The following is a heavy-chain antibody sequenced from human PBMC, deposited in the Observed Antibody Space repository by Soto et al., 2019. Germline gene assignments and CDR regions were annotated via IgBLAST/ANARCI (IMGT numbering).Heavy chain of an antibody. CDR1: GFTFSNYG. CDR2: TSYDGNNE. CDR3: AKDKGVFNRANSYFDY. V-gene: IGHV3-30*18. J-gene: IGHJ4*02. D-gene: IGHD3-16*01. Sequence: GSLRLSCAASGFTFSNYGMHWVRQAPVKGLEWVALTSYDGNNEYYTDSVKGRFTISRDNSKNTLFLQMNSPRPEDTAVYYCAKDKGVFNRANSYFDYSGQGALVTFSS.